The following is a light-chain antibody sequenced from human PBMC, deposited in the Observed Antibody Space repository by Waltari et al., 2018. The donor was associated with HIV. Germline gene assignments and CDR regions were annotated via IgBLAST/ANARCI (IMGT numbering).Light chain of an antibody. V-gene: IGKV1-27*01. Sequence: DIQMTQSPSSLAESVGDGITITWRASQGIRHYLAWYQQKPGKVPKLLIHSAATLHSGVPFRFSGSGSGTEFTLTINNLQPEEVATYYCQEYRSAPQSFCQGTKVEIK. CDR1: QGIRHY. CDR2: SAA. CDR3: QEYRSAPQS. J-gene: IGKJ1*01.